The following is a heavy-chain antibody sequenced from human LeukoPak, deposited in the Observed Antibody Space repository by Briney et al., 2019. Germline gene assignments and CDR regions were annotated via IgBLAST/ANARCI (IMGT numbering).Heavy chain of an antibody. CDR3: TRVGYIDEGIDY. D-gene: IGHD5-24*01. CDR2: IKQDGSKK. V-gene: IGHV3-7*04. Sequence: GGSLRLSCVASGFPFSSYWMTWVRQAPGKGLEWVANIKQDGSKKSYVDSVKGRFTISRDNAKNSLYLQMNSLRAEDTAIYYCTRVGYIDEGIDYWGQEPWSPSPQ. J-gene: IGHJ4*01. CDR1: GFPFSSYW.